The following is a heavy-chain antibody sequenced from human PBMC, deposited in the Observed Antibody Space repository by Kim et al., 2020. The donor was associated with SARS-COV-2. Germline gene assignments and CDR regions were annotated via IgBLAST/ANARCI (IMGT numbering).Heavy chain of an antibody. CDR2: IRSRAYGGTT. CDR1: GFTFGDYA. Sequence: GGSLRLSCTASGFTFGDYAMSWFRQAPGKRLEWVGFIRSRAYGGTTEYAASVKGRFTISRDDSKSIAYLLLNSLKTEDTAVYYCTRASQATYYYDNRGYLDAFDIWGQGTMVTVSS. CDR3: TRASQATYYYDNRGYLDAFDI. D-gene: IGHD3-22*01. V-gene: IGHV3-49*03. J-gene: IGHJ3*02.